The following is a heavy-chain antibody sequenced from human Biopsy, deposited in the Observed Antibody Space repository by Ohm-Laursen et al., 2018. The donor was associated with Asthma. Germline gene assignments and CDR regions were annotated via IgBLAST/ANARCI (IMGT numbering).Heavy chain of an antibody. D-gene: IGHD6-13*01. CDR1: GFSGLTFRDFG. Sequence: SLRLSCTASGFSGLTFRDFGMHWVRQAPGKGLDWVALISFDPLNKQYADWVRGRFTVSRDSSKNTLYLQMNSLRADDTAVYYCARVPVAAAGPYYYGMDVWGQGTTVTVSS. CDR3: ARVPVAAAGPYYYGMDV. CDR2: ISFDPLNK. V-gene: IGHV3-30*03. J-gene: IGHJ6*02.